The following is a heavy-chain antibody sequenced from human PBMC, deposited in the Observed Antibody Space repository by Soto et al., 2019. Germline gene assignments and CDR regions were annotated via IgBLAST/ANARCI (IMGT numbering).Heavy chain of an antibody. D-gene: IGHD5-18*01. CDR3: AREGGSRGYSYGYLLGWYYYGMDV. CDR1: GFTFSSYG. J-gene: IGHJ6*02. CDR2: IWYDGSNK. Sequence: HPGGSLRLSCAASGFTFSSYGMHWVRQAPGKGLEWVAVIWYDGSNKYYADSVKGRFTISRDNSKNTLYLQMNSLRAEDTAVYYCAREGGSRGYSYGYLLGWYYYGMDVWGQGTTVTVSS. V-gene: IGHV3-33*01.